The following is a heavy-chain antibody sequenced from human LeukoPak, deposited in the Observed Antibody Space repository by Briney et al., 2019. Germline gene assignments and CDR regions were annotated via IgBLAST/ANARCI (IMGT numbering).Heavy chain of an antibody. V-gene: IGHV4-30-4*01. CDR1: GGSISSGDYY. J-gene: IGHJ6*02. Sequence: PSETLSLTCTVSGGSISSGDYYWSWLRLPPGKGLECIGYIYYSGSTYYNPSLKSRVTISVDTSKNQFSLKLSSVTAADTAVYYCARVELYYYGMDVWGQGTTVTVSS. CDR3: ARVELYYYGMDV. D-gene: IGHD1-1*01. CDR2: IYYSGST.